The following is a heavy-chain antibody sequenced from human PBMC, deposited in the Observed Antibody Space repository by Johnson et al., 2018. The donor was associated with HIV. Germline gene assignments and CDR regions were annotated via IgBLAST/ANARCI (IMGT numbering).Heavy chain of an antibody. Sequence: QVQLVESGGGVVRPGGSLRLSCAASGFTFSSYAMHWVRQAPGKGLEWVAVISYDGSNKYYADSVKGRFTISRDNSKNTLYLQMNSLRAEDTAVYYCARGGLLWFGHPADWGQGTMVTVSS. CDR1: GFTFSSYA. D-gene: IGHD3-10*01. CDR2: ISYDGSNK. J-gene: IGHJ3*01. CDR3: ARGGLLWFGHPAD. V-gene: IGHV3-30*04.